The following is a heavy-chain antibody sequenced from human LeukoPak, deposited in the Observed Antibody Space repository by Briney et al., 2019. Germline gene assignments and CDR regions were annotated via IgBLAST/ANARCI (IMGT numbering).Heavy chain of an antibody. V-gene: IGHV3-48*04. D-gene: IGHD3-10*01. J-gene: IGHJ4*02. CDR3: ARYQVIYFDY. Sequence: PGGSLRLSCAASGFTFSSYGMSWVRQAPGKGLEWVSYISSSGSTIYYADSVKGRFTISRDNAKNSLYLQMNSLRAEDTAVYYCARYQVIYFDYWGQGTLVTVSS. CDR1: GFTFSSYG. CDR2: ISSSGSTI.